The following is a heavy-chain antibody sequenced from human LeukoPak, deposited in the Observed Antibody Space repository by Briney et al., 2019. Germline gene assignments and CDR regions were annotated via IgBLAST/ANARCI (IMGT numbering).Heavy chain of an antibody. V-gene: IGHV4-30-2*01. CDR2: IYHSGST. Sequence: PSQTLSLTCAVSGGSISSGGYSWSWIRQPPGKGLEWIGYIYHSGSTYYNPSPKSRVTISVDRSKNQFSLKLSSVTAADTAVYYCASALSSMGVLTENWFDPWGQGTLVTVSS. CDR3: ASALSSMGVLTENWFDP. D-gene: IGHD2-2*01. J-gene: IGHJ5*02. CDR1: GGSISSGGYS.